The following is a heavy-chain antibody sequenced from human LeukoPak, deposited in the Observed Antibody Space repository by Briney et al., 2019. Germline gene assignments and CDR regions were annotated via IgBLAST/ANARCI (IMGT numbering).Heavy chain of an antibody. Sequence: GGSLRLSCAASGYTFSSYEMKWVRQAPGKGLEWVAAIPYDGSDKDYADSVKGRFTISRDNSQNTLYLQMDSLRVEDTAVYHCAKSRGSGTYYHPFDYWGHGTLVTVSS. CDR2: IPYDGSDK. J-gene: IGHJ4*01. CDR3: AKSRGSGTYYHPFDY. V-gene: IGHV3-30*18. D-gene: IGHD3-10*01. CDR1: GYTFSSYE.